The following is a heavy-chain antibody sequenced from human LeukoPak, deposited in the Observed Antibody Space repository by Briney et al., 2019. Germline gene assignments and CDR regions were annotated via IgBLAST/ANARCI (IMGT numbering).Heavy chain of an antibody. CDR2: IKQDGSKK. CDR3: TRVGYIDEGIDY. J-gene: IGHJ4*02. CDR1: GFPFSSYW. Sequence: GGSLRLSCLASGFPFSSYWMTWVRQAPGKGLEWVANIKQDGSKKSYVDSVKGRFTISRDNAKNSLYLQMNSLRAEDTAIYYCTRVGYIDEGIDYWGQGTLVTVSS. D-gene: IGHD5-24*01. V-gene: IGHV3-7*04.